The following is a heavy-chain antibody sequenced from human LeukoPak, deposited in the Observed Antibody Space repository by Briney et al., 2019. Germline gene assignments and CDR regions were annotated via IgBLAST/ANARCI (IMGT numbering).Heavy chain of an antibody. V-gene: IGHV4-61*02. CDR1: GGSISSGSYY. D-gene: IGHD5-18*01. CDR2: IYTSGST. J-gene: IGHJ4*02. Sequence: SPSETLSLTCTVSGGSISSGSYYWSWIRQPAGKGLEWIGRIYTSGSTNYNPSLKSRVTISVDTSKNQFSLKLSSVTAADTAVYYCARDGSGYSYGHFDKWGRGTLVTVSS. CDR3: ARDGSGYSYGHFDK.